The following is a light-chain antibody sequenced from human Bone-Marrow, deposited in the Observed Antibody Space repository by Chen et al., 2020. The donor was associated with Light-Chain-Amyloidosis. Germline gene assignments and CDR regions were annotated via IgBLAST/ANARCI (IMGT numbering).Light chain of an antibody. J-gene: IGLJ2*01. CDR1: DLPTKY. V-gene: IGLV3-25*03. CDR2: RDT. Sequence: SYALTQPPSVAVSPGRTSRLTCSGDDLPTKYAYWYQQKPGTAPVLVIHRDTERPSGISERFSGSSSGTTATLTISGVQAEDEADYHCQSADSSGTYEVIFGGGTKLTVL. CDR3: QSADSSGTYEVI.